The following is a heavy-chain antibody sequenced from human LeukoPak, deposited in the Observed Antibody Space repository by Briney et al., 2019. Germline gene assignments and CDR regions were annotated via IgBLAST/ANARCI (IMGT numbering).Heavy chain of an antibody. Sequence: ASVKVSCKASGGTFSSYAISWERQAPGQGLEWMGGIIPIFGTANYAQKFQGRVTITADKSTSTDYMELSSLRSEDTAVYYCARAQSPNYYDSSGYYYPPYYYYYMDVWGKGTTVTVSS. V-gene: IGHV1-69*06. J-gene: IGHJ6*03. CDR2: IIPIFGTA. CDR1: GGTFSSYA. CDR3: ARAQSPNYYDSSGYYYPPYYYYYMDV. D-gene: IGHD3-22*01.